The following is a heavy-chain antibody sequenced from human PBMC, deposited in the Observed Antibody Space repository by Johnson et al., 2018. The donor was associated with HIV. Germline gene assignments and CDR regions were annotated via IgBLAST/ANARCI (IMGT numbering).Heavy chain of an antibody. CDR2: IYSGGST. J-gene: IGHJ3*02. CDR1: GFTVSSNY. CDR3: ARVQIISGFNWHYYESSIDAVDI. Sequence: VQLVESGGGLVQPGGSLRLSCAASGFTVSSNYMSWVRQAPGKGLEWVSVIYSGGSTYYADSVKGRFTISRDNSKNSLYLQMNSLRAEDTAVYYCARVQIISGFNWHYYESSIDAVDIWGQGTMVTVSS. V-gene: IGHV3-66*01. D-gene: IGHD3-22*01.